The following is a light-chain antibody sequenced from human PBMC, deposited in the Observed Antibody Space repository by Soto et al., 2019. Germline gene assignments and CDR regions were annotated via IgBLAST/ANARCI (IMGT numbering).Light chain of an antibody. CDR2: DAF. CDR3: QRRQYWPPIT. J-gene: IGKJ5*01. V-gene: IGKV3-11*01. Sequence: VVLTQSPATLSLSPGERATLSCRASLSVSVYLDWYQQKPGQAPRLVIYDAFNRATGIPARFSGSGSGTDFTLTISSLEPEDFAVYYCQRRQYWPPITFGQGTRLEI. CDR1: LSVSVY.